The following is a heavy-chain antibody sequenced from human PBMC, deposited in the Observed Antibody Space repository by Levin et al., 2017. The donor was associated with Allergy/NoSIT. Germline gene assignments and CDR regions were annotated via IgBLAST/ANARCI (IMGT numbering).Heavy chain of an antibody. CDR3: ARQFCTGGNCYHFFDY. CDR1: DGSISGYF. CDR2: IYYSGST. J-gene: IGHJ4*02. D-gene: IGHD2-15*01. V-gene: IGHV4-59*08. Sequence: TSETLSLTCTVSDGSISGYFWNWIRQPPGKGLEWVGYIYYSGSTKYNPSLQSRVTISVDTSKNQFSLKLSSVTAADTAVYYCARQFCTGGNCYHFFDYWGQGTLVTVSS.